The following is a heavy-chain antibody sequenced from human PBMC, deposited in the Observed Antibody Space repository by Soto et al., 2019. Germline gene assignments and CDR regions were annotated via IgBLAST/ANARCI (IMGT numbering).Heavy chain of an antibody. CDR2: IDYIGRA. CDR1: EGSIRSDNYV. CDR3: AGEVKSADASDAFDI. D-gene: IGHD3-22*01. Sequence: SETLGLTCIFSEGSIRSDNYVWSWIRQHPGKGLEWIGYIDYIGRAYYNPSLKSRVTTSVDTSKNQFSLRLSSVTVADTATYYCAGEVKSADASDAFDIWGQGTVVTVSS. J-gene: IGHJ3*02. V-gene: IGHV4-31*03.